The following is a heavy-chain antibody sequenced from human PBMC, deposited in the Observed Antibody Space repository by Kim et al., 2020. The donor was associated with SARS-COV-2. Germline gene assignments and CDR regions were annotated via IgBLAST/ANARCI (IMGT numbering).Heavy chain of an antibody. Sequence: SETLSLTCTVSGGSISSYYWSWIRQPPGKGLEWIGYIYYSGSTNYNPSLKSRVTISVDTSKNQFSLKLSSVTAADTAVYYCARGPGPVSYYYYYYGMDVWGQGTTVTVSS. J-gene: IGHJ6*02. CDR3: ARGPGPVSYYYYYYGMDV. CDR2: IYYSGST. CDR1: GGSISSYY. V-gene: IGHV4-59*01.